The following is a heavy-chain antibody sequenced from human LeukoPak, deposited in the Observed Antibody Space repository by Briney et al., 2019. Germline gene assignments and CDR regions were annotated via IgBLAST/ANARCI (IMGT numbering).Heavy chain of an antibody. J-gene: IGHJ6*02. CDR1: GGSLTDYF. Sequence: SQTLSLTSTVFGGSLTDYFWTAIRHSPRKGVGWIGEVSEYTGDSKYNRPLNSRVSISLERSRNQLSRDLRSVTAADTAVFYCARGRIGKIVVVHSFSYGMDVWGQGTTLTVSS. V-gene: IGHV4-34*01. CDR3: ARGRIGKIVVVHSFSYGMDV. D-gene: IGHD3-22*01. CDR2: VSEYTGDS.